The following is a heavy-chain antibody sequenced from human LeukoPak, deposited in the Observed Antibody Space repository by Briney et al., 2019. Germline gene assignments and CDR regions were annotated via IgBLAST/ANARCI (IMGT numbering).Heavy chain of an antibody. Sequence: GASVKVSCKASGYTFTGYYMHWVRQAPGQGLEWMGWINPNSGGTNYAQKFQGRVTMTRDTSISTAYMELSRLRSDDTAMYYCARDQNSWSYRYYSYMDVWGKGTTVTVSS. V-gene: IGHV1-2*02. J-gene: IGHJ6*03. CDR2: INPNSGGT. CDR1: GYTFTGYY. CDR3: ARDQNSWSYRYYSYMDV. D-gene: IGHD6-13*01.